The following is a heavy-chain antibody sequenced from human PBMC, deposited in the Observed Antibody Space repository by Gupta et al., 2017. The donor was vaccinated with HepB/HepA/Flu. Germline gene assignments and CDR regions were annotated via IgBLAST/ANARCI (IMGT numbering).Heavy chain of an antibody. CDR1: GFTFRSYR. Sequence: EVQLVESGGGLVQPGGSLRLPCAVSGFTFRSYRMNWVRQAPGKGLEWVASIEEDGSEKFYVDSVKGRFTISRDSAKNSLYLQMNSLRAEDTAVYYCARAGYCTSTSCYSPHYYYMDVWGTGTTVIVSS. J-gene: IGHJ6*03. D-gene: IGHD2-2*02. CDR3: ARAGYCTSTSCYSPHYYYMDV. CDR2: IEEDGSEK. V-gene: IGHV3-7*01.